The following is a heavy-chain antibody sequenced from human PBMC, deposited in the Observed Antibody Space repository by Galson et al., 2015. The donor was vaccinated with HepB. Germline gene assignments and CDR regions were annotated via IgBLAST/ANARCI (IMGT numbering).Heavy chain of an antibody. CDR2: ISGTGRTI. J-gene: IGHJ4*02. D-gene: IGHD3-16*01. CDR3: ARKVARLGEFSPDH. CDR1: GFSFSDYS. V-gene: IGHV3-48*02. Sequence: SLRLSCAASGFSFSDYSMNWVRQAPGKGLEWISYISGTGRTIYYADSVNGRFTISRDNAKNSLFLQMNSLRDEDTAVYYCARKVARLGEFSPDHWGQGTLVTVSS.